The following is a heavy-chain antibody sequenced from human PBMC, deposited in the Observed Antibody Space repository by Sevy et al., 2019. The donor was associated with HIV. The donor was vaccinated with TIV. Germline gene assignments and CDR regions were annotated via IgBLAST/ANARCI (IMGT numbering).Heavy chain of an antibody. CDR2: ISFDGTLE. J-gene: IGHJ5*02. CDR1: GFMFSTFG. D-gene: IGHD2-8*01. CDR3: ARDRFCTYTACYNWFDP. V-gene: IGHV3-30*02. Sequence: GGSLRLSCAASGFMFSTFGMHWVRQAPGKGLEWVAFISFDGTLEYYADSIKGRFTISRDNSKNTLYLEMSSLRTEDTAVYYCARDRFCTYTACYNWFDPWGQGTPVTVSS.